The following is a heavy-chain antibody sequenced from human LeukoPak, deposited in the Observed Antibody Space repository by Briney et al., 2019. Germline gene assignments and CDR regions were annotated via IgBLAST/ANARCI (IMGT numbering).Heavy chain of an antibody. CDR2: ISSSNSYI. CDR3: ARGRTVTTLDY. V-gene: IGHV3-21*01. D-gene: IGHD4-17*01. CDR1: GFTFSSYS. J-gene: IGHJ4*02. Sequence: GGSLRLSCAASGFTFSSYSMSWVRQAPGKGLEWVSSISSSNSYIYYADSVKGRFTISRDNAKNSLYLQMNSLRAEDTAVYYCARGRTVTTLDYWGQGTLVTVSS.